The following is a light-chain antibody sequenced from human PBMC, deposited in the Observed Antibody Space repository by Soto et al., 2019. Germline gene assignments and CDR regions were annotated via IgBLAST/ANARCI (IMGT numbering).Light chain of an antibody. CDR1: QRISKW. CDR2: AAS. V-gene: IGKV1-27*01. Sequence: QISYSPSTLPASTCDRVTIPCRASQRISKWLAWHQQKPGKVPKLLIYAASALPRGVPSRFSGSGSGTDFTLTIRSLQPEDVATYYCQQYDTAPLTFGGGTKVDIK. CDR3: QQYDTAPLT. J-gene: IGKJ4*02.